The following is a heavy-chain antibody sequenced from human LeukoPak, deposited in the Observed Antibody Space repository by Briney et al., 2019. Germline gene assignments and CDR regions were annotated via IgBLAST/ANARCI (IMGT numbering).Heavy chain of an antibody. D-gene: IGHD2-15*01. CDR2: ISYDGSNK. V-gene: IGHV3-30*03. Sequence: GGSLRLSCAASGFTFSSYGMHWVRQAPGKGLEWVAVISYDGSNKYYADSVKGRFTISRDNSKNTLYLQMNSLRAEDTAVYYCAESLGYCSGGSCYYYFDYWGQGTLVTVSS. J-gene: IGHJ4*02. CDR1: GFTFSSYG. CDR3: AESLGYCSGGSCYYYFDY.